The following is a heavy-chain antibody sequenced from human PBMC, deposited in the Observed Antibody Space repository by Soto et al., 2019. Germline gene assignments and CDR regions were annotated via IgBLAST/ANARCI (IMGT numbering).Heavy chain of an antibody. V-gene: IGHV3-23*01. CDR3: AKASVGVVIIRDDAFDI. J-gene: IGHJ3*02. D-gene: IGHD3-3*01. CDR1: GFTFSSYA. CDR2: ISGSGGST. Sequence: GGSLRLSCADSGFTFSSYAMSWVRQAPGKGLEWVSAISGSGGSTYYADSVKGRFTISRDNSKNTLYLQMNSLRAEDTAVYYCAKASVGVVIIRDDAFDIWGQGTMVTVSS.